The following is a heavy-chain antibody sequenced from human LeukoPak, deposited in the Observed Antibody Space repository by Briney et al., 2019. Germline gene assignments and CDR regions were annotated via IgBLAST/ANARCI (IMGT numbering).Heavy chain of an antibody. CDR1: GGSISSYY. J-gene: IGHJ4*02. CDR3: ARQDLDYDYVWGSYRTYYFDY. CDR2: IYYSGST. D-gene: IGHD3-16*02. Sequence: SETLSLTCTVSGGSISSYYWSWIRQPPGKGLEWIGYIYYSGSTNYNPSLKSRVTISVDTSKNQFSLKLSSVTAADTAVYYCARQDLDYDYVWGSYRTYYFDYWGQGTLVTVSS. V-gene: IGHV4-59*08.